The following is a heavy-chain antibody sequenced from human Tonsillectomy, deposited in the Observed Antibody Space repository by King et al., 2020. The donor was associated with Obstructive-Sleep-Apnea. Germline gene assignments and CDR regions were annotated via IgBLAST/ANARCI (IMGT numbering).Heavy chain of an antibody. Sequence: VQLQESGPGLVRPSETLSLTCTVPVGSITNYKWGWNRQPPGKGLECIGYIYYSVFTDDNPALRGCVTISVVTSKNPLSLRVTSVTAADTAEYFCARWNEGFDYWGQGTLVTVSS. D-gene: IGHD1-1*01. CDR3: ARWNEGFDY. V-gene: IGHV4-59*08. CDR1: VGSITNYK. CDR2: IYYSVFT. J-gene: IGHJ4*02.